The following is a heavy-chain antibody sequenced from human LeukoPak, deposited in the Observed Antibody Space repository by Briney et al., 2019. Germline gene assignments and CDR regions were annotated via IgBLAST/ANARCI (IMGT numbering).Heavy chain of an antibody. CDR1: GFTFSSYA. D-gene: IGHD2-2*01. J-gene: IGHJ6*02. CDR3: ARDGGGVVVPAARRYHYYGMDV. CDR2: ISYDGSNK. V-gene: IGHV3-30-3*01. Sequence: GGSLRLSCAASGFTFSSYAMHWVRQAPGKGLEWVAVISYDGSNKYYADSVKGRFTISRDNSKNTLYLQMNSLRAEDTAVYYCARDGGGVVVPAARRYHYYGMDVWGQGTTVTVSS.